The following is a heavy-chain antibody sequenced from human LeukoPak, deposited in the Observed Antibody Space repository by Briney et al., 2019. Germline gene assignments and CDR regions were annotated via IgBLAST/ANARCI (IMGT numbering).Heavy chain of an antibody. V-gene: IGHV4-34*01. CDR1: GGSFSGYY. CDR2: INHSGST. D-gene: IGHD2-2*01. Sequence: SETLSLTCAVYGGSFSGYYWSWIRQPPGKGLEWIGEINHSGSTNYNPSLKSRVTISVDTSKNQFSLKLSSVTAADTAVYYCARRGTRSTRITDPYQLHTIARGDNFDYWGQGTLVTVSS. CDR3: ARRGTRSTRITDPYQLHTIARGDNFDY. J-gene: IGHJ4*02.